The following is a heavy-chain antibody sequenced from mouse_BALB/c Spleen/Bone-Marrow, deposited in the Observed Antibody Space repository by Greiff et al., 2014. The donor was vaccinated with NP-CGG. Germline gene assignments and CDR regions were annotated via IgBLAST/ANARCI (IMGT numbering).Heavy chain of an antibody. D-gene: IGHD2-3*01. V-gene: IGHV4-1*02. Sequence: EVQRVESGGGLVQPGGSLKLSCAASGFNFSRYWMTWVRQAPGKGLEWIGEINPDSSTINYTPSLKDKFIISRDNAKNTLYLQINKVRSEDTALYYCAGNGYYGWIAYWGQGTLVTVSA. CDR2: INPDSSTI. CDR1: GFNFSRYW. CDR3: AGNGYYGWIAY. J-gene: IGHJ3*01.